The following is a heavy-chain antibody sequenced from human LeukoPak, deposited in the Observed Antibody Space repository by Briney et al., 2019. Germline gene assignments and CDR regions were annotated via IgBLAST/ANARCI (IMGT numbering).Heavy chain of an antibody. V-gene: IGHV3-23*01. CDR1: GFTFSSYA. CDR3: AKEGHYYDSSGYLDY. Sequence: GGSLRLSCAASGFTFSSYAMSWVRQAPGKGLEWVSAISGSGGSTYYADSVKGRFTIPRDNSKNTLYLQMNSLRAEDTAVYYCAKEGHYYDSSGYLDYWGQGTLVTVSS. D-gene: IGHD3-22*01. J-gene: IGHJ4*02. CDR2: ISGSGGST.